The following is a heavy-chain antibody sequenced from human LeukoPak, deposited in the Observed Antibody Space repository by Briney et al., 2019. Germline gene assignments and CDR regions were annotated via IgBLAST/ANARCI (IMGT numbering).Heavy chain of an antibody. V-gene: IGHV1-18*01. J-gene: IGHJ4*02. Sequence: ASVKVSCKASGYSFTSYGISWVRQAPGQGLEWMGWICGYNSNGDFAQKLQDRVTMTTDTSTSTAYMELRSLRSDDTAVYYCARDPSGYDFFDYWGQGTLVTVSS. CDR3: ARDPSGYDFFDY. CDR2: ICGYNSNG. D-gene: IGHD5-12*01. CDR1: GYSFTSYG.